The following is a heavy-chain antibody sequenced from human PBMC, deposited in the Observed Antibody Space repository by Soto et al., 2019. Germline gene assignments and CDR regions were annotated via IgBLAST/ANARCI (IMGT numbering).Heavy chain of an antibody. V-gene: IGHV1-3*01. CDR3: ARDASAGPYHDAFDI. CDR2: INAGNGNT. J-gene: IGHJ3*02. Sequence: ASVKVSCKASGYTFTSYAMHWVRQAPGQRLEWMGWINAGNGNTKYSQKFQGRVTITRDTSASTAYMELSSLRSEDTAVYYCARDASAGPYHDAFDIWGQGTMVTVSS. CDR1: GYTFTSYA. D-gene: IGHD6-19*01.